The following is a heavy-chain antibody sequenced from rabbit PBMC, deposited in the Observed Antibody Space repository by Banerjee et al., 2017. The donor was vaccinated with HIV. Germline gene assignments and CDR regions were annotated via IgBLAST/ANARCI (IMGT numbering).Heavy chain of an antibody. CDR2: IYAGGSGST. Sequence: QSLEESGGDLVKPGASLTLTCTASGFSLNIYEMCWVRQAPGKGLEWIACIYAGGSGSTYYANWAKGRFTISKASSTTVTLQMTSLTAADTATYFCARRSGWGDSLWGPGTLVTVS. CDR3: ARRSGWGDSL. CDR1: GFSLNIYE. J-gene: IGHJ4*01. V-gene: IGHV1S40*01. D-gene: IGHD4-1*01.